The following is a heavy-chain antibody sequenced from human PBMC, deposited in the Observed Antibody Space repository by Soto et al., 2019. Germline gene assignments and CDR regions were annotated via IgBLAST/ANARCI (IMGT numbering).Heavy chain of an antibody. D-gene: IGHD6-13*01. Sequence: GASVKVSCKVSGYTLTELSMHWVRQAPGKGLEWMGGFDPEDGETIYAQKFQGRVTMTEDTSTDTAYMELSSLRSEDTAVYYCATDLGLQAYSSSWYNYWGQGTLVTVSS. CDR2: FDPEDGET. J-gene: IGHJ4*02. V-gene: IGHV1-24*01. CDR1: GYTLTELS. CDR3: ATDLGLQAYSSSWYNY.